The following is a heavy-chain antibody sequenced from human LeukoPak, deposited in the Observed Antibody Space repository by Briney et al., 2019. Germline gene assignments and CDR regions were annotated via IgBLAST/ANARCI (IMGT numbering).Heavy chain of an antibody. Sequence: QSGGSLRLSCAASGFTVSSNYMSWVRQAPGKGLEWVSVIYSGGSTYYADSVKGRFTISRDNSKNTLYLQMNSLRAEDTAVYYCAREMGYDSRGYWGQGTLVTVSS. CDR2: IYSGGST. J-gene: IGHJ4*02. V-gene: IGHV3-53*01. D-gene: IGHD3-22*01. CDR1: GFTVSSNY. CDR3: AREMGYDSRGY.